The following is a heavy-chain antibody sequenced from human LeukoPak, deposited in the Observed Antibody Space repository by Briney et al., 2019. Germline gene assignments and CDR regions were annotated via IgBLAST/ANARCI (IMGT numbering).Heavy chain of an antibody. CDR3: ARDRDYYDSSGPSGFDY. CDR1: GGTFSSYA. Sequence: SVKVSCQASGGTFSSYAISWVRQAPGQGLEWMGGIIPIFGTANYAQKFQGRVTITADESTSTAYMELSSLRSEDTAVCYCARDRDYYDSSGPSGFDYWGQGTLVTVSS. D-gene: IGHD3-22*01. J-gene: IGHJ4*02. CDR2: IIPIFGTA. V-gene: IGHV1-69*13.